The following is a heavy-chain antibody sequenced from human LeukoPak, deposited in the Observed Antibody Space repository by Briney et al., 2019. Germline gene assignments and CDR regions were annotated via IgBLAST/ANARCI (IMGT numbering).Heavy chain of an antibody. CDR2: IHYSGTT. D-gene: IGHD5-24*01. V-gene: IGHV4-39*01. Sequence: SETLSLTCTVSGGSISRSNNYWGWVRQPPGKGLEWIGSIHYSGTTYYNPSLRSRVTLSVDTSKNQFSLKLSSMTAADTAVYYCARHEEEDGYNAKTIDYWGQGTLVTVSS. CDR1: GGSISRSNNY. CDR3: ARHEEEDGYNAKTIDY. J-gene: IGHJ4*02.